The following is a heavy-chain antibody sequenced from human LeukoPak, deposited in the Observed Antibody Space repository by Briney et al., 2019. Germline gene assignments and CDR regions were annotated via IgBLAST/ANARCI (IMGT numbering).Heavy chain of an antibody. CDR1: GFTLSSYE. CDR2: IYSGGST. V-gene: IGHV3-66*01. J-gene: IGHJ4*02. Sequence: PGGSLRLSCAASGFTLSSYEMNWVRQAPGKGLEWVSVIYSGGSTYYADSVKGRFTISRDNSKNTLYLQMNSLRAEDTAVYYCARGGEYSSSSLVDYWGQGTLVTVSS. CDR3: ARGGEYSSSSLVDY. D-gene: IGHD6-6*01.